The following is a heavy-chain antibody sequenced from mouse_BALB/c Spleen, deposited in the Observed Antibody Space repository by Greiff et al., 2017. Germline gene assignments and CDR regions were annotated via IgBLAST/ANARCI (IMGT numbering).Heavy chain of an antibody. Sequence: EVKVEESGPGLVKPSQSLSLTCSVTGYSITSGYYWNWIRQLPGNKLEWMGYISYDGSNNYNPSLKNRISITRDTSKNQFFLKLNSVTTEDTATYYCARGEINYVFDYWGQGTTLTVSS. CDR3: ARGEINYVFDY. J-gene: IGHJ2*01. D-gene: IGHD2-1*01. V-gene: IGHV3-6*02. CDR2: ISYDGSN. CDR1: GYSITSGYY.